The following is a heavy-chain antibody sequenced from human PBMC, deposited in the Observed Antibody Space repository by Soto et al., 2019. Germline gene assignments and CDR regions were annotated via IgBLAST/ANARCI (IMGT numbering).Heavy chain of an antibody. CDR2: IYYSGST. D-gene: IGHD5-18*01. Sequence: SETLSLTCTVSGGSISSYYWSWIRQPPGKGLEWIGYIYYSGSTNYNPSLKSRVTISVDTSKNQFSLKLSSVTAADTAVYYCARHDNSYALYFDYWGQGILVTVSS. CDR1: GGSISSYY. CDR3: ARHDNSYALYFDY. J-gene: IGHJ4*02. V-gene: IGHV4-59*08.